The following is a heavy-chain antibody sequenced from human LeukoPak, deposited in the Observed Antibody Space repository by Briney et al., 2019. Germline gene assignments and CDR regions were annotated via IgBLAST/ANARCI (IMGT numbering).Heavy chain of an antibody. J-gene: IGHJ6*02. CDR3: ARRLIIAHYGMDV. D-gene: IGHD3-10*01. CDR1: GGSISSSSYY. V-gene: IGHV4-39*01. CDR2: IDYSGST. Sequence: SETLSLTCTVSGGSISSSSYYWGWIRQPPGKGLEWLGSIDYSGSTYYNPSLKSRVTISVDTSKNQFSLKLSSVTAADTAVYYCARRLIIAHYGMDVWGQGTTVTVSS.